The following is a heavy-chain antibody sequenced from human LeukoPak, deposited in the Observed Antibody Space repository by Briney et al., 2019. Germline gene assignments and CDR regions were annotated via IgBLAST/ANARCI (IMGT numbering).Heavy chain of an antibody. CDR1: GFSFSNYA. Sequence: GGSLRLSCAASGFSFSNYAMHWVRQAPGKGLEWVAVVSYDGNSKYYADSVKGRLTISRDNARNSLYLQMNSLRDDDTAVYYCARDRDSSFDYWGQGTLVTVSS. V-gene: IGHV3-30-3*01. J-gene: IGHJ4*02. CDR3: ARDRDSSFDY. CDR2: VSYDGNSK. D-gene: IGHD6-6*01.